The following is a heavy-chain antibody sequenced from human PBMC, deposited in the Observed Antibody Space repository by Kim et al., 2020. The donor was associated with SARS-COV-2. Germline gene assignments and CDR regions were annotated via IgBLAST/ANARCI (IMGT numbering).Heavy chain of an antibody. CDR2: INWYGGST. J-gene: IGHJ3*02. V-gene: IGHV3-20*01. CDR1: GFIFGDYG. Sequence: GGSLRLSCEASGFIFGDYGMSWVRQAPGKGLEWVSGINWYGGSTGYADSVKGRFTNSRDNAKNSLYLQMNSLRAEDTALYHCARGRNAFDIWVQGTKVTV. CDR3: ARGRNAFDI.